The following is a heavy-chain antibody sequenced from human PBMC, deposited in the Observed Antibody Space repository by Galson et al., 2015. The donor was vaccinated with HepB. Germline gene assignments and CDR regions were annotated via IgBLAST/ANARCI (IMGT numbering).Heavy chain of an antibody. D-gene: IGHD3-10*01. CDR1: GFSLSTSGVG. J-gene: IGHJ4*02. CDR2: IYWDDDK. V-gene: IGHV2-5*02. CDR3: ARFTMVRGVIITGDY. Sequence: ALVKPTQTLTLTCTFSGFSLSTSGVGVGWIRQPPGKALEWLALIYWDDDKRYSPSLKSRLTITKDTSKNQVVLTMTNMDPVDTATYYCARFTMVRGVIITGDYWGQGTLVTVSS.